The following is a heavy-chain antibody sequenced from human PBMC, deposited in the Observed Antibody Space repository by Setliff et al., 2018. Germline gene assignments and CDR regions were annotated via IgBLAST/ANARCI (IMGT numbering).Heavy chain of an antibody. CDR2: INHSGST. Sequence: SETLSLTCTVSGGPISSGGYYWSWIRQPPGKGLEWIGEINHSGSTNYNPSLKSRVTISVDTSKNQFSLKLSSVTAEDTAVYYCARDQSYSMDVWGQGTTVTVSS. CDR3: ARDQSYSMDV. CDR1: GGPISSGGYY. V-gene: IGHV4-39*07. J-gene: IGHJ6*02.